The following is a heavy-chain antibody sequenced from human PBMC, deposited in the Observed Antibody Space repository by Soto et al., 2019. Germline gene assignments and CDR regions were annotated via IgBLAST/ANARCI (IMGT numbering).Heavy chain of an antibody. J-gene: IGHJ2*01. CDR1: GGAFSGYY. V-gene: IGHV4-34*01. D-gene: IGHD4-17*01. CDR3: ARCGDYVGGWYFDL. CDR2: INDSGST. Sequence: QVQLQQWGAGLLKPSETLSLTCAVYGGAFSGYYWNWIRQPPGKGLEWIGEINDSGSTNYNPSLKTRVTISVHTPQNQFPLGLASVTSADTAVYYCARCGDYVGGWYFDLWGRGTLVTVSS.